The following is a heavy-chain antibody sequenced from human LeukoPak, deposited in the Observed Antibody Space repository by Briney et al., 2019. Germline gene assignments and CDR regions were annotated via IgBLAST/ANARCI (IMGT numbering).Heavy chain of an antibody. Sequence: PGGSLRLSCAAPGFTFDDYAMHWVRQAPGKGLEWVSGISWNSGSIGYADSVKGRFTISRDNAKNSLYLQMNSLRAEDTALYYCAKAHYGDYAYYFDYWGQGTLVTVSS. V-gene: IGHV3-9*01. D-gene: IGHD4-17*01. CDR2: ISWNSGSI. CDR3: AKAHYGDYAYYFDY. CDR1: GFTFDDYA. J-gene: IGHJ4*02.